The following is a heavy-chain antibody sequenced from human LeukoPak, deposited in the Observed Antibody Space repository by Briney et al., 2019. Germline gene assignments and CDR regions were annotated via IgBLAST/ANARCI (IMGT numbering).Heavy chain of an antibody. CDR1: GGSISSSSYY. V-gene: IGHV4-39*01. Sequence: PSETLSLTCTVSGGSISSSSYYWGWIRQPPGKGLEWIGSIYYSGSTYYNPSLKSRVTISVDTSKNQFSLKLSSVTAADTAVYYCARVQYYYGSGRAFDIWGQGTMVTVSS. CDR2: IYYSGST. CDR3: ARVQYYYGSGRAFDI. J-gene: IGHJ3*02. D-gene: IGHD3-10*01.